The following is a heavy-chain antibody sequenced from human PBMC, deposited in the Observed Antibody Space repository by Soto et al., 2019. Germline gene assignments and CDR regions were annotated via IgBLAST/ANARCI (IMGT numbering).Heavy chain of an antibody. CDR2: ISTYSGNT. CDR3: ARDNGYFDL. J-gene: IGHJ2*01. D-gene: IGHD2-8*01. Sequence: ASVKVSCKTSGYTFSSYSVNWVRQAPGQGLEWMAWISTYSGNTHYSERLQGRVTVTLDKSARTAFMEMWGLTSDDTGVYFCARDNGYFDLWG. V-gene: IGHV1-18*01. CDR1: GYTFSSYS.